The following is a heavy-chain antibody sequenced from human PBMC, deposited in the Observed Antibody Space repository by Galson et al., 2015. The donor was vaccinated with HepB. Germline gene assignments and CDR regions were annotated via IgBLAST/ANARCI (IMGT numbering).Heavy chain of an antibody. CDR3: ARSQYGDYVGSFDI. CDR1: GGSISTGGYS. D-gene: IGHD4-17*01. Sequence: TLSLTCGVSGGSISTGGYSWSWIRQPPGKGLEWIGYIYHTGNTYYNPSLKRRVTISIDMSKNQFSLKLSSVTVADTAVYYCARSQYGDYVGSFDIWGQGIMVTVSS. J-gene: IGHJ3*02. CDR2: IYHTGNT. V-gene: IGHV4-30-2*01.